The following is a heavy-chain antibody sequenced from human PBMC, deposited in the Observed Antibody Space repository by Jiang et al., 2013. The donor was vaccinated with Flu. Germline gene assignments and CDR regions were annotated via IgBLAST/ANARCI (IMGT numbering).Heavy chain of an antibody. CDR3: ARRKESYYNGMDV. Sequence: GFTFSDYYMSWIRQAPGKGLEWVSYISSRSSYTNYADSVKGRFTISRDNAKNSLYLQINSLRAEDTAVYYCARRKESYYNGMDVWGQGTTVTVSS. CDR1: GFTFSDYY. J-gene: IGHJ6*02. CDR2: ISSRSSYT. D-gene: IGHD1-14*01. V-gene: IGHV3-11*03.